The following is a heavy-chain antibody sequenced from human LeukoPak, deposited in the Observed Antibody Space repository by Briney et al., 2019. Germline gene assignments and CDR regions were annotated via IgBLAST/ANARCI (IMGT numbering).Heavy chain of an antibody. V-gene: IGHV1-69*06. J-gene: IGHJ4*02. Sequence: ASVKVSCKASGGTFSSYAISWVRQAPGQGLEWMGGIIPIFGTANYAQKFQGRVTSTADKSTSTAYMELSSRRHEDTAVYDCARDTYDIGASDYWGQGTLVTVSS. CDR3: ARDTYDIGASDY. CDR1: GGTFSSYA. CDR2: IIPIFGTA. D-gene: IGHD3-22*01.